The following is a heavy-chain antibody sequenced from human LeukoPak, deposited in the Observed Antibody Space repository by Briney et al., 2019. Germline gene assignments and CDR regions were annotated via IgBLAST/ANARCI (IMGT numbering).Heavy chain of an antibody. Sequence: GGSLRLSCAASGFTFSDYVMHWVRQAPGKGLVWVSRISHDGTITTYADPVKGRFTIARDNAKNTLYLQMNSLTAEDTAVYYCARDRDWEIYDYWGQGTLVSVSS. V-gene: IGHV3-74*03. CDR2: ISHDGTIT. J-gene: IGHJ4*02. D-gene: IGHD1-26*01. CDR3: ARDRDWEIYDY. CDR1: GFTFSDYV.